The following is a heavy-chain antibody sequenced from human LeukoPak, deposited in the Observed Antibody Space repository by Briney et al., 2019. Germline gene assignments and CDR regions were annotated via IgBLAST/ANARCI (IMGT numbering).Heavy chain of an antibody. V-gene: IGHV3-23*01. CDR3: AGAPTRWHNYFDP. Sequence: PGGSLRLSCAASGFTFSTYAMSWVRQAAGKGLEWVSLISGSGGGTYYADSVKGRFTISRADAKNSLYLQMNNLRVGDTAVYYCAGAPTRWHNYFDPWGQGTPVTVSS. D-gene: IGHD1-26*01. CDR1: GFTFSTYA. J-gene: IGHJ5*02. CDR2: ISGSGGGT.